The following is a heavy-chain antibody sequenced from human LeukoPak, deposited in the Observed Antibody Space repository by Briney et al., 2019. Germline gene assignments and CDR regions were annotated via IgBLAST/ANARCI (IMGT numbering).Heavy chain of an antibody. CDR2: VNWNSGST. V-gene: IGHV3-9*01. J-gene: IGHJ6*03. Sequence: GGSLRLSCAASGFNFVDYGMRWVRQAPGKGLEWVSSVNWNSGSTAYADSVKGRFTVSRDDAKKSVYLQMDSLRPDDTALYYCTKDAGVGSSSPSFYFYMDAWGKGTTVSVSS. CDR3: TKDAGVGSSSPSFYFYMDA. CDR1: GFNFVDYG. D-gene: IGHD6-6*01.